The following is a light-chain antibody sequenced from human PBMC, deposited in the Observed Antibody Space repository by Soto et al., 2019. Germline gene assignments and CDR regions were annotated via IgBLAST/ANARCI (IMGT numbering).Light chain of an antibody. CDR1: QYIGDF. V-gene: IGKV1-39*01. J-gene: IGKJ1*01. CDR3: QESFFTLGT. CDR2: GAS. Sequence: DIQMTQSPSSLSASVGDRVTITCRASQYIGDFLNWYQQTPGKAPKLLIFGASNLHIGVPSRFSGSGSGTEFTLTINNLQREDFATYYWQESFFTLGTFGRGTKVEI.